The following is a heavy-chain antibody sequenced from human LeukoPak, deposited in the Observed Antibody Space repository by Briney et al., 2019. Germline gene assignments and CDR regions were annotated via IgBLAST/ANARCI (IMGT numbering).Heavy chain of an antibody. Sequence: GGSLRLSCEASGFTFSTYGINWVRQAPGKGLEWVSVNSGGSTYYADSVKGRFTISRDTSKNMLYLQMNSLRAEDTAVYYCARVSGYSYEYRWYFDLWGRGTLVTVSS. CDR1: GFTFSTYG. CDR2: NSGGST. D-gene: IGHD5-18*01. V-gene: IGHV3-66*01. CDR3: ARVSGYSYEYRWYFDL. J-gene: IGHJ2*01.